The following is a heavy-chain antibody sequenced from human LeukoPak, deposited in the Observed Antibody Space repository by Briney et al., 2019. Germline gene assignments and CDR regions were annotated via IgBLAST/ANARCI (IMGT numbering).Heavy chain of an antibody. CDR1: GFTFSSYA. CDR3: ARGALYQYYLDYWG. Sequence: GGSLRLSCAASGFTFSSYAMSWVRQAPGKGLEWVSAISGSGGSTYYADSVKGRFTISRDNAKNTVYLQMNSLRVEDTAVYYCARGALYQYYLDYWGWGQGTLVTVSS. CDR2: ISGSGGST. J-gene: IGHJ4*02. D-gene: IGHD4-17*01. V-gene: IGHV3-23*01.